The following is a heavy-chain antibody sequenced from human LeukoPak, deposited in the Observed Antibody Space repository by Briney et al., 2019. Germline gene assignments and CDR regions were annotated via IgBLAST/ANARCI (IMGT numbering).Heavy chain of an antibody. J-gene: IGHJ4*02. CDR2: IYYSGST. D-gene: IGHD6-13*01. Sequence: SETLSLTCTVSGGSISSYYWSWIQQPPGKGLEWIGYIYYSGSTNYNPSLKSRVTISVDTSKNQFSLKLSSVTAADTAVYYCARAPRIAAAGPLFDYWGQGTLVTVSS. V-gene: IGHV4-59*01. CDR3: ARAPRIAAAGPLFDY. CDR1: GGSISSYY.